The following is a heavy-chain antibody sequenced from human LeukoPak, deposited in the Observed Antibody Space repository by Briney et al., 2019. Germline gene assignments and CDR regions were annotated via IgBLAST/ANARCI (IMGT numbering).Heavy chain of an antibody. D-gene: IGHD3-9*01. J-gene: IGHJ6*04. CDR2: IKQDGSEK. V-gene: IGHV3-7*01. CDR1: GFTFSSYW. Sequence: GGSLRLSCAASGFTFSSYWMSWVRQAPGKGVEWVANIKQDGSEKYYVDSVKGRFTISRDNAKNSLYLQMNSLRAEDTAVYYCARDPSYFDWLLYPSFDFRGVWGKGTTVTVSS. CDR3: ARDPSYFDWLLYPSFDFRGV.